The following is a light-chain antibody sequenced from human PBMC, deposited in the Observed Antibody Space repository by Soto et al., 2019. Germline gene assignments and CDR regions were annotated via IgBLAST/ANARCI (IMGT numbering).Light chain of an antibody. V-gene: IGKV1D-12*01. CDR1: QGIGRW. J-gene: IGKJ5*01. Sequence: DVQMTQYPSSVSASVGDRVTITCRASQGIGRWLAWYQQRPGKAPSFLIYAASSLQGGAPSRLSGSGSGTDFTLTISNLQPEDFATYCCQQGDSFPVTFGHGKRLEMK. CDR3: QQGDSFPVT. CDR2: AAS.